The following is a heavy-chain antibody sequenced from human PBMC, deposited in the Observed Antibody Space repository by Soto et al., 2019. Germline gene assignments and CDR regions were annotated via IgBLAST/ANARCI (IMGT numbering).Heavy chain of an antibody. D-gene: IGHD2-2*01. CDR3: ARPAAKVGYGGYYYMDV. Sequence: QVQLVQSGAEVKKPGASVKVSCKASGYTFTTYDIYWVRQATGQGLEWMGWMNPNSGLTVYARKFQGRVTMTRNTSISTAYMELISLRSEDTAVYYCARPAAKVGYGGYYYMDVWGKGTTVTVSS. J-gene: IGHJ6*03. CDR2: MNPNSGLT. V-gene: IGHV1-8*01. CDR1: GYTFTTYD.